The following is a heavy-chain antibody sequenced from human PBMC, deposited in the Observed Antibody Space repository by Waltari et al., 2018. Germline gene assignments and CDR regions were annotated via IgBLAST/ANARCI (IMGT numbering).Heavy chain of an antibody. D-gene: IGHD6-19*01. Sequence: QVQLQESGPGLVKPSETLSLTCTVSGGSISSYYWSWIRQPPGKGLEWIGYIYYSGSTNYTPSLKSRVTISVDTSKNQFSLKLSSVTAADTAVYYCARDHGAGVDYWGQGTLVTVSS. CDR3: ARDHGAGVDY. J-gene: IGHJ4*02. CDR2: IYYSGST. V-gene: IGHV4-59*01. CDR1: GGSISSYY.